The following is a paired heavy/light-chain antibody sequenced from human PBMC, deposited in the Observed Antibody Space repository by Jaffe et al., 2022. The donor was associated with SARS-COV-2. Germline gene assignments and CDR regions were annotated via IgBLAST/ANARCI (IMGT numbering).Light chain of an antibody. CDR1: ALAKQY. CDR2: KDT. CDR3: QSADSSGSYVV. J-gene: IGLJ2*01. Sequence: SSELTQPPSVSVSPGQTARITCSGDALAKQYTYWYRQKPGRAPILLIYKDTKRPSGVPERFSGSSSGATVTLTISGVQAEDEADYYCQSADSSGSYVVFGGGSQLTVL. V-gene: IGLV3-25*03.
Heavy chain of an antibody. CDR1: GGSLTDGSSY. Sequence: QVQLDESGPGLVKPSQTLSLTCTVSGGSLTDGSSYYCWIRQSAGKGLEWIGRIYPSGSTNYSPSLKSRVTISVDTSKNQVSLTLTSVTAADTAMYYCARAGDYYASGSAFDIWGQGTMVTVSS. CDR3: ARAGDYYASGSAFDI. CDR2: IYPSGST. D-gene: IGHD3-10*01. J-gene: IGHJ3*02. V-gene: IGHV4-61*02.